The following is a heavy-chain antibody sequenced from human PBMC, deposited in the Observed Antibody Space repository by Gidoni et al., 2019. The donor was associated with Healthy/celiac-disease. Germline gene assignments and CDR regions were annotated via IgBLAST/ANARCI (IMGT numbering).Heavy chain of an antibody. J-gene: IGHJ3*02. V-gene: IGHV1-69*01. CDR2: IIPIFGTA. D-gene: IGHD3-10*01. Sequence: EVKKPGSSVKVSCKASGGTFSSYAISWVRQAPGQGLEWMGGIIPIFGTANYAQKFQGRVTITADESTSTAYMELSSLRSEDTAVYYCARDSRGTKYYYGSGSYYRHDAFDIWGQGTMVTVSS. CDR3: ARDSRGTKYYYGSGSYYRHDAFDI. CDR1: GGTFSSYA.